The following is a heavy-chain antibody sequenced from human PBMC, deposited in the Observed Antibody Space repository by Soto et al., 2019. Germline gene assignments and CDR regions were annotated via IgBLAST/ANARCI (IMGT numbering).Heavy chain of an antibody. J-gene: IGHJ4*02. CDR3: TSDMGGRGGY. CDR1: GFTFSSDW. Sequence: EVQLVESGGGLVQPGGSLRLSCAASGFTFSSDWMHWVRQVPGKGLVWVSRIDEYGNTINYADSVRGRFTISRDNAKKTLYLEMTGVGAEETVLFNCTSDMGGRGGYWGQGTLVTVSS. CDR2: IDEYGNTI. D-gene: IGHD3-16*01. V-gene: IGHV3-74*01.